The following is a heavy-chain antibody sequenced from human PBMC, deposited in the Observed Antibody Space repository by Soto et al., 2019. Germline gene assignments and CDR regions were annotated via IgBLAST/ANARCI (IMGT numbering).Heavy chain of an antibody. Sequence: SETLSLTCTVSGGSISSSSYYWGWIRQPPGKGLEWIGSIYYSGSTYYNPSLKSRVTISVDTSKNQFSLKLSSVTAADTAVYYCARGVGLSPQGGWFDPWGQGTLVTVSS. V-gene: IGHV4-39*01. J-gene: IGHJ5*02. CDR2: IYYSGST. CDR3: ARGVGLSPQGGWFDP. CDR1: GGSISSSSYY. D-gene: IGHD2-2*01.